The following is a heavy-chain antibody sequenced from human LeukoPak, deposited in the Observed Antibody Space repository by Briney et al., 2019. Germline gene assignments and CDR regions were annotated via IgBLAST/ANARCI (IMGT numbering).Heavy chain of an antibody. Sequence: SETLSLTCTVSGGPISSYYWSWIRQPPGKGLEWIGYIYYSGSTNYNPSLKSRVTISVDTSKNQFSLKLSSVTAADTAVYYCATYCSSTSCHNAFDIWGQGTMVTVSS. J-gene: IGHJ3*02. CDR1: GGPISSYY. V-gene: IGHV4-59*08. CDR2: IYYSGST. CDR3: ATYCSSTSCHNAFDI. D-gene: IGHD2-2*01.